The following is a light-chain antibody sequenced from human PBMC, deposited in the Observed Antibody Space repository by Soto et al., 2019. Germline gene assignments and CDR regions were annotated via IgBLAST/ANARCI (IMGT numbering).Light chain of an antibody. V-gene: IGKV3-20*01. Sequence: EIVLTQSPGTLSLSPGERATLSCRASQSVAGSLAWYQQKPGQAPRLLIYGASNRATGIPDRFSGSGSGTDFTLTISRLEPEDFAVYYCQQYGSSGTFGQGTKVDIK. CDR1: QSVAGS. J-gene: IGKJ1*01. CDR3: QQYGSSGT. CDR2: GAS.